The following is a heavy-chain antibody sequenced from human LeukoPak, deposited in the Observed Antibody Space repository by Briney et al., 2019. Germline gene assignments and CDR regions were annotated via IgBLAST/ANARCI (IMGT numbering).Heavy chain of an antibody. CDR1: GYTFTSYA. D-gene: IGHD3-22*01. Sequence: GASVKVSCKASGYTFTSYAMHWVRQAPGQRLEWMGWINAGNGNTKYSQKFQGRVTITRDTSASTAYMELRSLRSDDTAVYYCAKGNYYDGSGPNYYYYGMDVWGQGTTVTVSS. J-gene: IGHJ6*02. CDR3: AKGNYYDGSGPNYYYYGMDV. CDR2: INAGNGNT. V-gene: IGHV1-3*01.